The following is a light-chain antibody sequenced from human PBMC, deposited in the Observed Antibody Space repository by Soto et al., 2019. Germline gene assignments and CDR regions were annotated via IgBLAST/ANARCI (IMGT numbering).Light chain of an antibody. CDR1: QGISSY. CDR3: QQRSNWPPYT. J-gene: IGKJ5*01. CDR2: DAS. V-gene: IGKV3-11*01. Sequence: TQSPSSLSASVGDRVTITCRASQGISSYLAWYQQKPGQAPRLLIYDASNRATGIPARFSGSGSGTDFTLTISSLEPEDFAVYYCQQRSNWPPYTFGQGTRLEIK.